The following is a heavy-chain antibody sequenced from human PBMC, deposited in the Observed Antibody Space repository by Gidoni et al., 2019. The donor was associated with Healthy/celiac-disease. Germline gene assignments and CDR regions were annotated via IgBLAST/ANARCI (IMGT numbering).Heavy chain of an antibody. CDR3: ARAEYCSSTSCYAGHFQH. Sequence: QVQLVQSGAEVKKPGSSVKVSCKASGGTFSSYAISWVRQAPGQGLEWMGGIIPIFGTANYAQKCQGRVTITADESTSTAYMELSSLRSEDTAVYYCARAEYCSSTSCYAGHFQHWGQGTLVTVSS. CDR1: GGTFSSYA. CDR2: IIPIFGTA. V-gene: IGHV1-69*01. D-gene: IGHD2-2*01. J-gene: IGHJ1*01.